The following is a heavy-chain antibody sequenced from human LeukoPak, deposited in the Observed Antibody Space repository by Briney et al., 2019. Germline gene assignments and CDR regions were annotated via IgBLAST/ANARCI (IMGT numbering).Heavy chain of an antibody. Sequence: GRSLRLSCAASGFTFNTYGMHWVRQAPGRGLDWVAVISYDGSDKYYADSVEGRFTISRDNSKNTLNLQLNSLGLEDTAVYYCARGPLYGSGTLDYWGQGTLVTVSS. CDR1: GFTFNTYG. CDR2: ISYDGSDK. J-gene: IGHJ4*02. CDR3: ARGPLYGSGTLDY. V-gene: IGHV3-30*03. D-gene: IGHD3-10*01.